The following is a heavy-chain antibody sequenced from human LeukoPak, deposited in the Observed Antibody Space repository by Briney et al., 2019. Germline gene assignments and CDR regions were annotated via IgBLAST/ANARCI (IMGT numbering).Heavy chain of an antibody. CDR2: ISSSSRTI. CDR1: GFTFSSYS. CDR3: ARDRNTMIVVVPYAFDI. J-gene: IGHJ3*02. Sequence: GGSLRLSCAASGFTFSSYSMNWVRQAPGKGLEWVSYISSSSRTIYYADSVKGRFTISRDNAKNSLYLQMNSLRAEDTAVYYCARDRNTMIVVVPYAFDIWGQGAMVTVSS. D-gene: IGHD3-22*01. V-gene: IGHV3-48*01.